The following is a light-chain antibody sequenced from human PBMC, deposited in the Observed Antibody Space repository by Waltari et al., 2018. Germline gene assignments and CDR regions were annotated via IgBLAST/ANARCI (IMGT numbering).Light chain of an antibody. Sequence: QPVLTPSSPASPSLSSSVKLTSTLSTGHSTYIISWHQQQPGKDPRYLMKLKGSGRYNKGRGVPDRFSGTCAGGDRHLTSSNLPSEDEADYYCETWDVNTPGVFGGGTKLTIL. CDR2: LKGSGRY. CDR3: ETWDVNTPGV. CDR1: TGHSTYI. V-gene: IGLV4-60*03. J-gene: IGLJ3*02.